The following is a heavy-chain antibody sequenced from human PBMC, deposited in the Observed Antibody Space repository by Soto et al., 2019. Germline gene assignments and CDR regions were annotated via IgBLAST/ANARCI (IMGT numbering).Heavy chain of an antibody. CDR1: GGSISSYY. D-gene: IGHD3-10*01. Sequence: PSETLSLTCTVSGGSISSYYWSWIRQPPGKGLEWIGYIYYSGSTNYNPSLKSRVTISVDTSKNQFSLKLSSVTAADTAVYYCASLLWFGDSFDYWGQGTLVTVSS. J-gene: IGHJ4*02. CDR3: ASLLWFGDSFDY. CDR2: IYYSGST. V-gene: IGHV4-59*08.